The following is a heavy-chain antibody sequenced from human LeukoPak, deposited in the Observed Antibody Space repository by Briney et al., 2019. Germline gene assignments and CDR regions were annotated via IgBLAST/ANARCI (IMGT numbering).Heavy chain of an antibody. D-gene: IGHD6-19*01. Sequence: GGSLRLSCAASGFTFSSYAMSWVRQAPGKGLEWVSAISGSGGSTYYADSVKGRFTISRDNSKTTLYLQMNSLGAEDTAVYYCAKGGRYSSGWFDYWGQGTLVTVSS. V-gene: IGHV3-23*01. CDR2: ISGSGGST. CDR3: AKGGRYSSGWFDY. CDR1: GFTFSSYA. J-gene: IGHJ4*02.